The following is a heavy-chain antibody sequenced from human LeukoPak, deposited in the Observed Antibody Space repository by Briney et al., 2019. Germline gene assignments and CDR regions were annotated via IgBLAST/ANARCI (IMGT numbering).Heavy chain of an antibody. CDR1: GYTFTSYG. CDR2: ISAYNGNT. V-gene: IGHV1-18*01. Sequence: ASVKVSCKASGYTFTSYGISWVRQAPGQGLEWMGWISAYNGNTNYAQKLQGRVTMTTDTSTSTAYMELRSLRSDDTAVYYCARDGYYDILTGLARYYYYYMDVWGKGTTVTVSS. D-gene: IGHD3-9*01. J-gene: IGHJ6*03. CDR3: ARDGYYDILTGLARYYYYYMDV.